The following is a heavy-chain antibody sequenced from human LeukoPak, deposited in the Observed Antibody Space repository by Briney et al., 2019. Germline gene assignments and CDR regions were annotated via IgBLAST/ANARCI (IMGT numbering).Heavy chain of an antibody. CDR3: AKVVPAALVVSWFDP. D-gene: IGHD2-2*01. J-gene: IGHJ5*02. Sequence: ASVKVSCKASGYTFTGYYMHWVRQAPGRGLEWMGWINPNSGGTNYAQKFQGRVTMTRDTSISTAYMELSRLRSDDTAVYYCAKVVPAALVVSWFDPWGQGTLVTVSS. V-gene: IGHV1-2*02. CDR2: INPNSGGT. CDR1: GYTFTGYY.